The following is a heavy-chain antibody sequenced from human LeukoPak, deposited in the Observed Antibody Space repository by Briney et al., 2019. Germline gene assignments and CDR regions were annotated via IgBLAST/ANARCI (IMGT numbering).Heavy chain of an antibody. V-gene: IGHV4-4*07. Sequence: SETLSLTCTVSGGSISSYYWSWIRQPAGKGLEWIGRIYTSGSTNYNPSLKSRVTMSVDTSKNQFSLKLSSVTAADTAVYYCAREMRPYYYDSSGYGNWFDPWGQGTLVTVSS. CDR1: GGSISSYY. CDR2: IYTSGST. D-gene: IGHD3-22*01. CDR3: AREMRPYYYDSSGYGNWFDP. J-gene: IGHJ5*02.